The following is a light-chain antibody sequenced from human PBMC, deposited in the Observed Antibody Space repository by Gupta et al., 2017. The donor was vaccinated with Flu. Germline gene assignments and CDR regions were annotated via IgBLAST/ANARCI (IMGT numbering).Light chain of an antibody. V-gene: IGKV3-11*01. J-gene: IGKJ4*01. CDR3: QRWNRWPLT. CDR1: QSIGNH. Sequence: QATPSLSRGEIGTCSCRASQSIGNHVGWHQQKASQAPRLLIFDACKRATGIPARFSGRASGTDFTLTISILDPEDFTVYYCQRWNRWPLTFGGGTMLEIK. CDR2: DAC.